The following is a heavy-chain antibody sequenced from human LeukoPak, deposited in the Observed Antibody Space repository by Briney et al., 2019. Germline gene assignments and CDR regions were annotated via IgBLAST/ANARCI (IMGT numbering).Heavy chain of an antibody. CDR2: ISGYNGDA. Sequence: ASVKVSCKASGYTFTSYGINWVRQAPGQGLEWMGWISGYNGDAIYAQKLQGRVTLTTDTPTTTAYMEPRSLKFDDTAVYYCARDDRSVDTAMSFQRWGQGTLVTVSS. CDR3: ARDDRSVDTAMSFQR. V-gene: IGHV1-18*01. CDR1: GYTFTSYG. D-gene: IGHD5-18*01. J-gene: IGHJ1*01.